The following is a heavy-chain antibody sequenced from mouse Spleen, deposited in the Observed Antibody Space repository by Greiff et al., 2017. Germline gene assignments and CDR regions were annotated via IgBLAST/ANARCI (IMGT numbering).Heavy chain of an antibody. CDR1: GYTFTSYW. CDR2: IYPGSGST. D-gene: IGHD6-2*01. V-gene: IGHV1-55*01. CDR3: ARSLPYYYAMDY. J-gene: IGHJ4*01. Sequence: QVHVKQPGAELVKPGASVKMSCKASGYTFTSYWITWVKQRPGQGLEWIGDIYPGSGSTNYNEKFKSKATLTVDTSSSTAYMQLSSLTSEDSAVYYCARSLPYYYAMDYWGQGTSVTVSS.